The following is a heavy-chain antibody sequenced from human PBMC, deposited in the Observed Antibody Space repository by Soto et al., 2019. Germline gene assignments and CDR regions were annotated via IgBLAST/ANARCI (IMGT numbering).Heavy chain of an antibody. D-gene: IGHD3-3*01. J-gene: IGHJ6*02. CDR2: ISAYNGNT. Sequence: GASVKVSCKASGYTFTSYGISWVRQAPGQGLEWMGWISAYNGNTNYAQKLQGRVTMTTDTSTSTAYMELRSLRSDDTAVYYCARAGSYYDFWSGFYLSGDYYYYGIDVRAQRTTVTGSS. V-gene: IGHV1-18*01. CDR3: ARAGSYYDFWSGFYLSGDYYYYGIDV. CDR1: GYTFTSYG.